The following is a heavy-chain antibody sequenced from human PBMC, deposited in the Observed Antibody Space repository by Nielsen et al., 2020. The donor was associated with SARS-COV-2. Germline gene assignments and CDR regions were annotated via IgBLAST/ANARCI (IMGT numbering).Heavy chain of an antibody. V-gene: IGHV3-48*01. CDR3: ARVVTGDLVDY. D-gene: IGHD3-10*01. CDR2: ISTSSKTI. J-gene: IGHJ4*02. CDR1: GFTFSNFA. Sequence: GESLKISCAASGFTFSNFAMNWVRQTPEKGLEWLSYISTSSKTIYFADSVKGRFTISRDNDKSSLFLQMDSLRAEDSAVYYCARVVTGDLVDYWGQGTLVTVSS.